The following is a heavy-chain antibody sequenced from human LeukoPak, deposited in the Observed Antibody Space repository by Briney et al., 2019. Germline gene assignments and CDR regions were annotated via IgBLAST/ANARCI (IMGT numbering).Heavy chain of an antibody. V-gene: IGHV4-34*01. Sequence: SETLSLTCAVYGGSFSGYYWSWIRQPPGKGLEWIGEINHSGSTNYNPSLKSRVTISVDTSKNQFSLKLSSVTAADTAVYYCARWGSRRVASWGQGTLVTVSS. CDR2: INHSGST. CDR3: ARWGSRRVAS. D-gene: IGHD2-15*01. CDR1: GGSFSGYY. J-gene: IGHJ5*02.